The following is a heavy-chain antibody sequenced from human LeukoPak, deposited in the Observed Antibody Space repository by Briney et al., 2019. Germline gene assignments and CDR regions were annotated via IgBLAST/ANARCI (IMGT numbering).Heavy chain of an antibody. V-gene: IGHV3-64*01. CDR3: ARAGLGLGWYFYL. Sequence: GGSLRLSCAASGFTFSSYAMHWVRQAPGQGLEYVSAISSNGGSTYYANSVKGRFTISRDNSKNTLYLQMGSLRAEDMAVYYCARAGLGLGWYFYLWGRGTLVSVSS. CDR2: ISSNGGST. CDR1: GFTFSSYA. J-gene: IGHJ2*01. D-gene: IGHD6-19*01.